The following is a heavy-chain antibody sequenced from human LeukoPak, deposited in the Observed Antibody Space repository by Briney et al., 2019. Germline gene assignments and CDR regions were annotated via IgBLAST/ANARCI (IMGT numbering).Heavy chain of an antibody. Sequence: GGSLRLSCAASGFTFSSYAMHWVRQAPGKGLEWVAVISYDGSNKYYADSVKGRFTISRDNSKNTLYLQMNSLRAEDTAVYYCAKESYCSSTSCLDYYYYGMDVWGQGTTVTVSS. CDR2: ISYDGSNK. CDR3: AKESYCSSTSCLDYYYYGMDV. V-gene: IGHV3-30-3*01. D-gene: IGHD2-2*01. CDR1: GFTFSSYA. J-gene: IGHJ6*02.